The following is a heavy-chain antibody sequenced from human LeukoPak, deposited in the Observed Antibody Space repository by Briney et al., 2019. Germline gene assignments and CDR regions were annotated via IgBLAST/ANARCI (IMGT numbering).Heavy chain of an antibody. CDR1: GYSISNGYH. D-gene: IGHD1-20*01. V-gene: IGHV4-38-2*01. CDR3: ARVNWICDY. Sequence: PSETLSLTCAVSGYSISNGYHWGWIRQPPGKGLEWIGSIYRSGSTYYNPSLESRVTISVDTSKNHFSLRLSSVTAADTAVYYCARVNWICDYWGQGTLVTVSS. J-gene: IGHJ4*02. CDR2: IYRSGST.